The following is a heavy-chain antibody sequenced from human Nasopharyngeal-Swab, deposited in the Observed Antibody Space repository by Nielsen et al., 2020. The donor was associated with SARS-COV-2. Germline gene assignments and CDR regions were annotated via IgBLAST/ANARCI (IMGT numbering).Heavy chain of an antibody. D-gene: IGHD2-2*01. CDR1: GFTFSSYG. J-gene: IGHJ4*02. CDR2: ITSGGRTQ. CDR3: AKESSTYYYDY. V-gene: IGHV3-30*02. Sequence: GESLKISCAASGFTFSSYGMHWVRQAPGKGLEWVGIITSGGRTQVYADSVEGRFTISRDDPENTLYLHMSSLRPEDTAIYYCAKESSTYYYDYWGQGTLVTVSS.